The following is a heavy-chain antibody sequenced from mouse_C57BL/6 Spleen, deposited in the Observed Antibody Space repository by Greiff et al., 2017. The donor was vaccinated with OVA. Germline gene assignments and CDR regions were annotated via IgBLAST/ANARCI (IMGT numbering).Heavy chain of an antibody. Sequence: EVKLVESGPGLVKPSQSLSLTCSVTGYSITSGYYWNWIRQFPGNKLEWMGYISYDGSNNYNPSLKNRISITRDTSKNQFFLKLNSVTTEDTATYYCARRGIYYDYDFDYWGQGTTLTVSS. CDR1: GYSITSGYY. CDR3: ARRGIYYDYDFDY. D-gene: IGHD2-4*01. CDR2: ISYDGSN. J-gene: IGHJ2*01. V-gene: IGHV3-6*01.